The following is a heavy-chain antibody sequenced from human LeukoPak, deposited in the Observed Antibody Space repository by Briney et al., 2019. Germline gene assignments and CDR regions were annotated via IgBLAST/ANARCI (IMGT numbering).Heavy chain of an antibody. CDR2: INHSGST. D-gene: IGHD3-10*01. CDR3: ASWFGELYFDY. Sequence: SETLSLTCAVYGGSFSGYHWSWIRQPPGKGLEWIGEINHSGSTNCNPSLKSRVTISVDTSKNQFSLKPSSVTAADTAVYYCASWFGELYFDYWGQGTLVTVSS. V-gene: IGHV4-34*01. CDR1: GGSFSGYH. J-gene: IGHJ4*02.